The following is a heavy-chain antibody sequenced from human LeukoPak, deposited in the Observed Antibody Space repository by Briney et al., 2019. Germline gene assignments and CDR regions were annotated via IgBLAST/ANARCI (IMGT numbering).Heavy chain of an antibody. V-gene: IGHV1-46*03. CDR3: AREVTGVDFEY. CDR1: GYTFTSYF. J-gene: IGHJ4*02. CDR2: VKPNGGDT. Sequence: ASVKVSCKTSGYTFTSYFMHWVRQAPGQGLEWMGIVKPNGGDTIYAQKFQGRVTITRDTSTSTAYMDLSSLRSDDTAVYYCAREVTGVDFEYWGQGTLVTVSS. D-gene: IGHD2-21*02.